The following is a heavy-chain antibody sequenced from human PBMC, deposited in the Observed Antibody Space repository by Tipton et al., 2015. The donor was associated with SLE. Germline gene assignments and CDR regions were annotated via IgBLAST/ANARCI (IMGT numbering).Heavy chain of an antibody. CDR3: AKDMGWRSPLDFYYYGMDV. CDR2: INWNSGSK. CDR1: GFTFDDYA. D-gene: IGHD5-24*01. V-gene: IGHV3-9*01. J-gene: IGHJ6*02. Sequence: SLRLSCAASGFTFDDYAMHWVRQAAGKGLEWVSGINWNSGSKGYADSVKGRFTISRDNAKNSLYLQMNTLRVEDTALYYCAKDMGWRSPLDFYYYGMDVWGLGTTVTVSS.